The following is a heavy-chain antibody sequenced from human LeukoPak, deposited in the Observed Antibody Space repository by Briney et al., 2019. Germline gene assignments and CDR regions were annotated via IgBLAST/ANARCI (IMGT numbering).Heavy chain of an antibody. CDR1: GGTFISYA. J-gene: IGHJ6*03. D-gene: IGHD3-16*01. CDR3: ARGDLGYYYYYYMDV. V-gene: IGHV1-69*05. Sequence: GASVEVSFKASGGTFISYAISWVRQAPGQGLEWMGGIIPIFGTANYAQKFQGRVTITTDESTSTAYMELSSLRSEDTAVYYCARGDLGYYYYYYMDVWGKGTTVTVSS. CDR2: IIPIFGTA.